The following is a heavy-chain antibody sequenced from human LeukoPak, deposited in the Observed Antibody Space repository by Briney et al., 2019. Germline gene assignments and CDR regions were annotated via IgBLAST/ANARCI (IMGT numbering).Heavy chain of an antibody. CDR1: GYTFTSYG. CDR2: INPNSGGT. Sequence: ASVKVSCKASGYTFTSYGISWVRQAPGQGLEWMGWINPNSGGTNYAQKFQGWVTMTRDTSISTAYMELSRLRSDDTAVYYCARGGYYYDSSDYPYYFDYWGQGTLVTVSS. D-gene: IGHD3-22*01. J-gene: IGHJ4*02. CDR3: ARGGYYYDSSDYPYYFDY. V-gene: IGHV1-2*04.